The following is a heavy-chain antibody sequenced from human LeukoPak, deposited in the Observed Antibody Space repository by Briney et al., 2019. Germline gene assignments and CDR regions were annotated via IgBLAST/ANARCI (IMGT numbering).Heavy chain of an antibody. J-gene: IGHJ3*02. CDR1: GGSISSSSYY. CDR3: ASYCSSTSCLRRAFDI. Sequence: SETLSLTCTVSGGSISSSSYYWGWIRQPPGTGLEWIGSIYYSGSTYYNPFLKSRVTISVDTSKNQFSLKLSSVTAADTAVYYCASYCSSTSCLRRAFDIWGQGTMVTVSS. D-gene: IGHD2-2*01. CDR2: IYYSGST. V-gene: IGHV4-39*01.